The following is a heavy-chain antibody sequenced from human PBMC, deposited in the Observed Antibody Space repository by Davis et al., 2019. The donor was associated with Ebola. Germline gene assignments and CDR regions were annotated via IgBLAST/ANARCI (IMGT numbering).Heavy chain of an antibody. D-gene: IGHD4-23*01. CDR3: ARHKADDYGGPPRYYYYYGMDV. V-gene: IGHV4-59*08. CDR2: IYYSGST. CDR1: GGSISSYY. J-gene: IGHJ6*02. Sequence: SETLSLTCTVSGGSISSYYWSWIRQPPGKGLEWIGYIYYSGSTNYNSSLKSRVTISVDTSKNQFSLKLSSVTAADTAVYYCARHKADDYGGPPRYYYYYGMDVWGQGTTVTVSS.